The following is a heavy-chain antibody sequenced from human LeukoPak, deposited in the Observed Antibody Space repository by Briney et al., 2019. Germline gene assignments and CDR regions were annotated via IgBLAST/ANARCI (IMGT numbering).Heavy chain of an antibody. Sequence: ASVKVSCKASGYTFTSYYMHWVRQAPGQGLEWMGIINPSGGSTSYAQNFQGRVTMTRNTSISTAYMELSSLTSEDTAVYYCARQDVVRGVRPFYWFDPWGQGTLVTVSS. CDR3: ARQDVVRGVRPFYWFDP. D-gene: IGHD3-10*01. J-gene: IGHJ5*02. V-gene: IGHV1-46*01. CDR1: GYTFTSYY. CDR2: INPSGGST.